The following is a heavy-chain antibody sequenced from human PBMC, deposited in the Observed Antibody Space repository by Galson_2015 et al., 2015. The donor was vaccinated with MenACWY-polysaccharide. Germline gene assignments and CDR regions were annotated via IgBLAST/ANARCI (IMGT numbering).Heavy chain of an antibody. CDR3: ARYCSTASCYNYFDY. CDR2: IFYSGDT. D-gene: IGHD2-2*02. J-gene: IGHJ4*02. V-gene: IGHV4-39*01. CDR1: GASISSSGYY. Sequence: LSLTCTVSGASISSSGYYWGWIRQPPGKGLEWIGSIFYSGDTYYNPSLKSRVTISVDTSKKQFSLKLSSVTAADTAVYYCARYCSTASCYNYFDYWGQGTLITVSS.